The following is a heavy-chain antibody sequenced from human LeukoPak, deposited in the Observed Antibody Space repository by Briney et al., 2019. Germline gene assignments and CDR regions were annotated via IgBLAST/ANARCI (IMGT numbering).Heavy chain of an antibody. CDR1: GGTFSSYA. J-gene: IGHJ4*02. V-gene: IGHV1-69*01. D-gene: IGHD3-10*01. CDR2: IIPMSDTT. Sequence: PVASVKVSCKASGGTFSSYAISWVRQAPGQGLEWMGGIIPMSDTTNYAQKVQGRVTITADEFTSTAYMELSSLRSEDTAMYYCARGYYGSGTYYNLDYWGQGTLVTVSS. CDR3: ARGYYGSGTYYNLDY.